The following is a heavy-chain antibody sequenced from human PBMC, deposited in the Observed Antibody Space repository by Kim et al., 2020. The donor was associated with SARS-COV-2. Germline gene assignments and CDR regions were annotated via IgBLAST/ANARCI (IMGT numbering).Heavy chain of an antibody. J-gene: IGHJ3*02. CDR1: GGSISSSSYY. Sequence: SETLSLTCTVSGGSISSSSYYWGWIRQPPGKGLEWIGSIYYSGSTYYNPSLKSRVTISVDTSKNQFSLKLSSVTAADTAVYYCERYSSSWYLAFDIWGQGTMVTVSS. V-gene: IGHV4-39*01. CDR3: ERYSSSWYLAFDI. CDR2: IYYSGST. D-gene: IGHD6-13*01.